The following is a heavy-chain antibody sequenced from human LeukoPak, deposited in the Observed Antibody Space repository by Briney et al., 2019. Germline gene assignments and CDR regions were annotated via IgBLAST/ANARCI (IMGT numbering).Heavy chain of an antibody. CDR3: AKSSIMFAAGRLGSIDF. Sequence: GGSLRLSCAASGSAFNDFAMYWVRQAPGKGLDWVALIRRDGSHKYYAHSIKGRFTISRDNSKNTLYLQMSSLRAEDTAVYYCAKSSIMFAAGRLGSIDFWGQGTLVTVSS. CDR1: GSAFNDFA. J-gene: IGHJ4*02. CDR2: IRRDGSHK. V-gene: IGHV3-30*02. D-gene: IGHD6-25*01.